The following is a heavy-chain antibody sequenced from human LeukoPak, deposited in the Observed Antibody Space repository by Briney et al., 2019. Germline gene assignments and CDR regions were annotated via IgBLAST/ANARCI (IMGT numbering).Heavy chain of an antibody. CDR3: ARDRTTVTPDY. V-gene: IGHV3-48*01. D-gene: IGHD4-17*01. CDR2: ISSSSSTI. Sequence: GGSLRLSCAASGFTFSSYSMNWVRQAPEKGLEWVSYISSSSSTIYYADSVRGRFTISRDNAKNSLYLQMNSLRAEDTAVYYCARDRTTVTPDYWGQGTLVTVSS. CDR1: GFTFSSYS. J-gene: IGHJ4*02.